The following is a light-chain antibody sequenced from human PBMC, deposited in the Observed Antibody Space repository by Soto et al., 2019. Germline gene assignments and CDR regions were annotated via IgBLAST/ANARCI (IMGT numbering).Light chain of an antibody. V-gene: IGKV3-20*01. CDR1: QSVGRNY. J-gene: IGKJ1*01. CDR3: QQYGTSPWA. CDR2: AAS. Sequence: EIVLTQFPGTLSLSPGERATLSCRASQSVGRNYVAWYQQKPGQAPRVIIYAASNRASGIPDRFSGSGSGSDFTLTISRLEPEDFALYYCQQYGTSPWAFGQGTKVDIK.